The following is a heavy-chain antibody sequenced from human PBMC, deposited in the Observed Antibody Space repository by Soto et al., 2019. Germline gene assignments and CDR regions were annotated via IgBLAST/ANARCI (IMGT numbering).Heavy chain of an antibody. CDR3: AREQDTAMVIGDAFDI. Sequence: GGSLRLSCAASGFTFSSYGMHWVRQAPGKGLEWVAVIWYDGSNKYYADSVKGRFTISRDNSKNTLYLQMNSLRAEDTAVYYCAREQDTAMVIGDAFDIWGQGTMVTVS. J-gene: IGHJ3*02. CDR1: GFTFSSYG. CDR2: IWYDGSNK. D-gene: IGHD5-18*01. V-gene: IGHV3-33*01.